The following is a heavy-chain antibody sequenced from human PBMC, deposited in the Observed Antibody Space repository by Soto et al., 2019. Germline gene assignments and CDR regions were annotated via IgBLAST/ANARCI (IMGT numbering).Heavy chain of an antibody. CDR3: ARGRPSYHDY. D-gene: IGHD6-6*01. J-gene: IGHJ4*02. CDR1: GFTLSSYS. Sequence: EVQLVESGGGVVQPGGSLRLSCVASGFTLSSYSMHWVRQAAGKGLEWFSYISISSSAIYYADSVKGRFTISRDNAKNSLYLHINSLRDEDTAFYYCARGRPSYHDYWGQGTLVTVSS. V-gene: IGHV3-48*02. CDR2: ISISSSAI.